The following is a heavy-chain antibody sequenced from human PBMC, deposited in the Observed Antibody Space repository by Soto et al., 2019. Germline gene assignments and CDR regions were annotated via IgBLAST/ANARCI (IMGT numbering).Heavy chain of an antibody. V-gene: IGHV3-23*01. D-gene: IGHD1-26*01. CDR2: ISGSGSRT. Sequence: EVQLLESGGGLVQPGGSLRLSCAASGFTFGSYDMSWVRQAPGKGLEWVSGISGSGSRTYYADSVKGRFTISRDNSKNTLYLQMNSLRAEDTAVFYCAKDSGHYHFDYWGQGTLVTVSS. CDR1: GFTFGSYD. CDR3: AKDSGHYHFDY. J-gene: IGHJ4*02.